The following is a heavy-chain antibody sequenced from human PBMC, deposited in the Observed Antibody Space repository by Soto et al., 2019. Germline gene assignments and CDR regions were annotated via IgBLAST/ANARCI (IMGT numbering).Heavy chain of an antibody. CDR2: IYYSGST. J-gene: IGHJ4*02. CDR3: ARASRAYCGGDCYLFDY. V-gene: IGHV4-31*03. D-gene: IGHD2-21*02. CDR1: GGSISSGGYY. Sequence: PSETLSLTCTVSGGSISSGGYYWSWIRQHPGKGLEWIGYIYYSGSTYYNPSLKSRVTISVDTSKNQFSLKLSSVTAADTAVYYCARASRAYCGGDCYLFDYWGQGTLVTVS.